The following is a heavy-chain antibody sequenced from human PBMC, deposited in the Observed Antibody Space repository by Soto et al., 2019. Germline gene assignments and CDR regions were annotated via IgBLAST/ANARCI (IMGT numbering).Heavy chain of an antibody. D-gene: IGHD5-18*01. Sequence: QVHLVESGGGVVQPGRSLRLSCAASGFTFSNYAMHWVRQAPGKGLEWVAVISYDGSDKYNAKSVKGRFTISRDNSKNPLYLQMNSLRAEDTAVYYCARDTGPNGYNYYYFGMDVWGQGTTVTVSS. CDR3: ARDTGPNGYNYYYFGMDV. CDR1: GFTFSNYA. CDR2: ISYDGSDK. J-gene: IGHJ6*02. V-gene: IGHV3-30-3*01.